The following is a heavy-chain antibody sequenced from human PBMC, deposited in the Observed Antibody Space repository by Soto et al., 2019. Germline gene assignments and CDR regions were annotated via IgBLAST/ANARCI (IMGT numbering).Heavy chain of an antibody. D-gene: IGHD2-15*01. V-gene: IGHV3-23*01. CDR1: GFTFSSYA. CDR2: ISGSGGST. J-gene: IGHJ4*02. CDR3: AKDPYCSGASCYSDIDY. Sequence: PGGSLRLCCAASGFTFSSYAVNLGRQAPGKGLEWVSAISGSGGSTYYADSVKGRFTISRDNSKNTLYLQMNSLRAEDTAVYYCAKDPYCSGASCYSDIDYWGQGTLVTASS.